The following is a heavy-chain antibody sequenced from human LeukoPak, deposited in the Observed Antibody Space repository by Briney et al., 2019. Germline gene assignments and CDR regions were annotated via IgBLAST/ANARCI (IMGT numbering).Heavy chain of an antibody. CDR3: ASGIAARRETAFDI. D-gene: IGHD6-6*01. J-gene: IGHJ3*02. Sequence: GGSLRLSCAASGFSVSTYGMHWVRQAPGKGLEWVSYISSSGSTIYYADSVKGRFTISRDNAKNSLYLQMNSLRAEDTAVYYCASGIAARRETAFDIWGQGTMVIVSS. CDR1: GFSVSTYG. V-gene: IGHV3-48*04. CDR2: ISSSGSTI.